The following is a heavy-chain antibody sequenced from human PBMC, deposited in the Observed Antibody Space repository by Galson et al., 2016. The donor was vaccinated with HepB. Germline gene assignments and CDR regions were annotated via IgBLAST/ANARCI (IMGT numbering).Heavy chain of an antibody. CDR1: GGSISSSTNA. Sequence: SETLSLTCGVSGGSISSSTNAWAWIRQPPGKGLEWIATIYDIGSPYYNPSLKSRVTISVDTSKRQCSLKLTSVIAADTAMYFCARSNGRKFNRRVFDIWGQGTMVTVSS. J-gene: IGHJ3*02. V-gene: IGHV4-39*01. D-gene: IGHD2-8*01. CDR2: IYDIGSP. CDR3: ARSNGRKFNRRVFDI.